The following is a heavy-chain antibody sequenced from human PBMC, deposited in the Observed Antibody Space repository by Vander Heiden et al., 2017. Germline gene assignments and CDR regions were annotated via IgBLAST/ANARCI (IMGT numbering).Heavy chain of an antibody. CDR1: GFTFSSSG. CDR3: AKDGADSWYNDY. Sequence: QVQLVESGGGVVQPGRSLRLSCAASGFTFSSSGMHGVRQAPGKGLEWVAVISYDGSNKYYADSVKGRFTISRDNSKNTLYLQMNSLRAEDTAVYYCAKDGADSWYNDYWGQGTLVTVSS. V-gene: IGHV3-30*18. CDR2: ISYDGSNK. D-gene: IGHD6-13*01. J-gene: IGHJ4*02.